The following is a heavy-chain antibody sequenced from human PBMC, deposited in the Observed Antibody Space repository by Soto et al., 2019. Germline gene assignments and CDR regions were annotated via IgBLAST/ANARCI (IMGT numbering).Heavy chain of an antibody. D-gene: IGHD3-3*01. V-gene: IGHV1-69*01. Sequence: QVQLVQSGAEVKKPGSSVKVSCKASGGTFSSYAISWVRQAPGQGLEWMGGIIPIFGTADYAQKFQGRVTITADESKSTAYMELSSLRSEDTAVYYCARTPRPIWSGYYSNYYYGMDVWGQGTTVTVSS. J-gene: IGHJ6*02. CDR2: IIPIFGTA. CDR1: GGTFSSYA. CDR3: ARTPRPIWSGYYSNYYYGMDV.